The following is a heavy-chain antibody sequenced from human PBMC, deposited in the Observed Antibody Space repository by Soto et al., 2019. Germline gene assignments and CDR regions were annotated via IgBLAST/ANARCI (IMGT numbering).Heavy chain of an antibody. Sequence: PGGSLRLSCAASGFTFSSYAMHWVRQAPGKGLEWVAVISYDGSNKYYADSVKGRFTISRDNSKNTLYLQMNSLRAEDTAVYYCARDHRLHYCMDVWGQGTTVTVSS. CDR1: GFTFSSYA. V-gene: IGHV3-30-3*01. D-gene: IGHD4-4*01. J-gene: IGHJ6*02. CDR3: ARDHRLHYCMDV. CDR2: ISYDGSNK.